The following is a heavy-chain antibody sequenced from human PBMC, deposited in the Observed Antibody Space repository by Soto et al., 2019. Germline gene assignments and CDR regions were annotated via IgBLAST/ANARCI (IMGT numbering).Heavy chain of an antibody. D-gene: IGHD6-19*01. J-gene: IGHJ4*02. CDR2: LSYEGSEE. CDR3: ALTRRSSLLEVAGPGFEY. Sequence: PGGSLRLSCAASGFNFGVFGMHWVRQAPGKGLERLSVLSYEGSEEYYADSVRGRFTISRDNSKNTLFLQMDSLRVDDTGVYYCALTRRSSLLEVAGPGFEYWGQGTLVTVSS. V-gene: IGHV3-30*03. CDR1: GFNFGVFG.